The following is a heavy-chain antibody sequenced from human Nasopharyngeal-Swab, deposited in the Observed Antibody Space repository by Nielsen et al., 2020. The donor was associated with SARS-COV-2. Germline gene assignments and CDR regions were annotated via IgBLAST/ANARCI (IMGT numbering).Heavy chain of an antibody. J-gene: IGHJ6*02. CDR3: ARAGRVGDAYTGLDV. D-gene: IGHD5-24*01. CDR2: INHNERT. V-gene: IGHV4-34*01. CDR1: GGSFSGDS. Sequence: SETLSLTCAVYGGSFSGDSWSWIRQPPGKGLEWIGEINHNERTNYNPSLKSRVTMSVDTSTNQVSLKLNSLTATDTAVYYCARAGRVGDAYTGLDVWGQGTTVTVSS.